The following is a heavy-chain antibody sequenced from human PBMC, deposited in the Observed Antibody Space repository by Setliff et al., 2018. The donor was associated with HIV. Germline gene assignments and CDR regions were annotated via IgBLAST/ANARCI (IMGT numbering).Heavy chain of an antibody. Sequence: SETLSLTCAVSDYSINSGYYWSWIRQPAGKDMEWIGRSGDTIYNPSLESRVTISVDTSRNQFSLRLSSVTAADTAVYYCARIDPGKFWSLDCWGRGTLVTVSS. CDR3: ARIDPGKFWSLDC. V-gene: IGHV4-38-2*01. J-gene: IGHJ4*02. CDR2: SGDT. D-gene: IGHD1-1*01. CDR1: DYSINSGYY.